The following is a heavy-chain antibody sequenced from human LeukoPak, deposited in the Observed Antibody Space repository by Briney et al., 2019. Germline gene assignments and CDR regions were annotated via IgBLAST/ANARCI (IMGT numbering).Heavy chain of an antibody. J-gene: IGHJ4*02. D-gene: IGHD3-3*01. CDR3: ARDQDDFWSGYYAIDY. CDR1: GFTFSSYW. CDR2: IKQDGSEE. V-gene: IGHV3-7*01. Sequence: GGSLRLSCAASGFTFSSYWMSWVRQAPGKGLEWVANIKQDGSEEYYVDSVKGRFTISRDNAKNSLYLQMNSLRAEDTAVYYCARDQDDFWSGYYAIDYWGQGTLVTVSS.